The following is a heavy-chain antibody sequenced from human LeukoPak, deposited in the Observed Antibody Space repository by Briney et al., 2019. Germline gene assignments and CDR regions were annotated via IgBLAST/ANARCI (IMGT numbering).Heavy chain of an antibody. CDR3: ARAAIKLSSRTGAFDI. CDR1: GYTFTSYG. Sequence: GASVTVSCKASGYTFTSYGVSWVRQAPGQGLEWMGWINPNSGGTNYAQKFQGRVTMTRDTSISTAYMELSRLRSDDTAVYYCARAAIKLSSRTGAFDIWGQGTMVTVSS. J-gene: IGHJ3*02. CDR2: INPNSGGT. V-gene: IGHV1-2*02. D-gene: IGHD6-13*01.